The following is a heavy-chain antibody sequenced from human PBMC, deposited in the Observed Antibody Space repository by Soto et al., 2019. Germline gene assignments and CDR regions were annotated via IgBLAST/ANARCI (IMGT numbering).Heavy chain of an antibody. V-gene: IGHV3-21*01. J-gene: IGHJ6*03. D-gene: IGHD6-6*01. CDR1: GFTFSSYS. Sequence: EVQLVESGGGLVKPGGSLRLSCAASGFTFSSYSMNWVRQAPGKGLEWVSSISSSSSYIYYADSVKGRLTISRDNAKNSLYLQMNSLGPEDTAVYYCASDAIAARLYYYYYYMDVLGKGTTVTVPS. CDR3: ASDAIAARLYYYYYYMDV. CDR2: ISSSSSYI.